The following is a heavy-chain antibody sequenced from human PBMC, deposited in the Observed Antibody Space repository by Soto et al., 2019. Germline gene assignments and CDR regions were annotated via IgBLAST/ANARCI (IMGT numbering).Heavy chain of an antibody. CDR2: IRSKAYGGTT. J-gene: IGHJ3*02. CDR1: GFTFGDYA. D-gene: IGHD3-22*01. Sequence: GGSLRLSCTASGFTFGDYAMSWFRQAPGKGLEWVGSIRSKAYGGTTEYAASVKGRFTISRDDSKSIAYLQMNSLKTEDTAVYYCTRRSYYYDSSGYRNDAFDIWGQGTMVTVSS. CDR3: TRRSYYYDSSGYRNDAFDI. V-gene: IGHV3-49*03.